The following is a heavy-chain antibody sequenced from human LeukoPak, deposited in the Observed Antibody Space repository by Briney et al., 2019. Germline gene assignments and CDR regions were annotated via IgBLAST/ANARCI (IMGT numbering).Heavy chain of an antibody. J-gene: IGHJ5*02. CDR1: VGSFSGYD. V-gene: IGHV4-34*01. Sequence: SESLSLTCAVYVGSFSGYDWSWIRQPPGKGLEWIGEINHSGSTNYNPSLKSRVTISVDTSKNQFSLKLSSVTAADTAVYYCAGSSSWYYNWFDPWGQGTLVTVSS. CDR2: INHSGST. CDR3: AGSSSWYYNWFDP. D-gene: IGHD6-13*01.